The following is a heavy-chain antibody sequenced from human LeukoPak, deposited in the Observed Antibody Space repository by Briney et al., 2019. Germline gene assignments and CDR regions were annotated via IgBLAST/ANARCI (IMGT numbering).Heavy chain of an antibody. CDR3: ARGCSSTSCWLRMDV. CDR2: IYTSGST. J-gene: IGHJ6*02. D-gene: IGHD2-2*01. Sequence: PLETLSLTCTVSGGSITNYYWSWIRQPAGKGLEWIGRIYTSGSTSYNPSLKSRVTMSIDTSKNQFSLKLSSLTAADTAVYYCARGCSSTSCWLRMDVWGQGTTVTVSS. CDR1: GGSITNYY. V-gene: IGHV4-4*07.